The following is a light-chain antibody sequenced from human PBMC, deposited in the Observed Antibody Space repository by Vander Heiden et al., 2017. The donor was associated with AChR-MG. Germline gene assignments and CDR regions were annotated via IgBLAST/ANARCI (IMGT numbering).Light chain of an antibody. CDR1: QSVNND. CDR3: QQYNKWPPGT. J-gene: IGKJ1*01. Sequence: EIVMTQSPATLSVSPGERATLSCRASQSVNNDLAWYQQKPGQAPRLLIYGASTRATGIPARFSGSGYGTEFTPTISSLQSEDFAVYYCQQYNKWPPGTFGQGTKVEIK. V-gene: IGKV3-15*01. CDR2: GAS.